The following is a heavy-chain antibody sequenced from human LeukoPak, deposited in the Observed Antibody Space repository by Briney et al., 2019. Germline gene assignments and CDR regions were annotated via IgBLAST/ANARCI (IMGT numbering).Heavy chain of an antibody. Sequence: ASVKVSCKASGYTFTGYYMHWVRQAPGQGLEWMGWINPNSGGTNYAQKFQGRVTMTRDTSISTAYMELSRLRSDDTAVYYCARDPYSYLYCSSTSCPNAFDIWGQGTMVTVSS. J-gene: IGHJ3*02. D-gene: IGHD2-2*01. CDR1: GYTFTGYY. V-gene: IGHV1-2*02. CDR2: INPNSGGT. CDR3: ARDPYSYLYCSSTSCPNAFDI.